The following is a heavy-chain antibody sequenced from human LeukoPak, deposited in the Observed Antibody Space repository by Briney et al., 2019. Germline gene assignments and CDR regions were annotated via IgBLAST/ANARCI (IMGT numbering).Heavy chain of an antibody. CDR1: GFTFSNYA. V-gene: IGHV3-23*01. J-gene: IGHJ6*02. CDR2: ISGSGGRT. CDR3: ARDSVPKGRDYYYYGMDV. Sequence: PGGSLRLSCAASGFTFSNYAMSWVRQAPGKGLEWVSAISGSGGRTYYADSVKGRFTISRDNSKNTLYLQMNSLRAEDTDVYYCARDSVPKGRDYYYYGMDVWGQGTTVTVSS.